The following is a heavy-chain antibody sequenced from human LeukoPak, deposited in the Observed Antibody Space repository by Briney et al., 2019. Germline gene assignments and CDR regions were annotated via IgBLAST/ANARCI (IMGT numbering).Heavy chain of an antibody. V-gene: IGHV4-39*01. D-gene: IGHD6-13*01. CDR1: GGSISSSSYY. CDR2: AYYDGST. Sequence: SETLSLTCTVSGGSISSSSYYWGWIRQPPGKGLEWIGTAYYDGSTYYNPPLKSRLTIFVDTSKNQFSLELSSVTAADTAMYYCSRFAASSPVYYFDYWGQGTLVTVSS. J-gene: IGHJ4*02. CDR3: SRFAASSPVYYFDY.